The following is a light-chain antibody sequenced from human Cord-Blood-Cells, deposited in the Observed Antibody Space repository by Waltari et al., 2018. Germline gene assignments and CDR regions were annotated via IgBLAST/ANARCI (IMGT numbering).Light chain of an antibody. CDR2: DTN. J-gene: IGLJ3*02. V-gene: IGLV1-51*01. CDR3: GTWDSSLSAGV. Sequence: QSVLTQPPSVSAAPGQKVTISCSGSSSNIGNNYVSWYQQLPGTAPKLLIYDTNKRPSGIPDRFSGSTSGTSATLGITGLQTGDEADYYCGTWDSSLSAGVFGGGTKLTVL. CDR1: SSNIGNNY.